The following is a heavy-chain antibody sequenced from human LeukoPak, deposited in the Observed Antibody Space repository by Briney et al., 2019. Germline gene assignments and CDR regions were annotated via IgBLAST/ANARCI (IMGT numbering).Heavy chain of an antibody. CDR1: GGSISSYY. J-gene: IGHJ4*02. CDR2: IYYSGST. CDR3: ARRIVGATTGFDY. V-gene: IGHV4-59*12. D-gene: IGHD1-26*01. Sequence: SETLSLTCTVSGGSISSYYWSWIRQPPGKGLGWIGYIYYSGSTNYNPSLKSRVTISVDTSKNQFSLKLSSVTAADTAVYYCARRIVGATTGFDYWGQGTLVTVSS.